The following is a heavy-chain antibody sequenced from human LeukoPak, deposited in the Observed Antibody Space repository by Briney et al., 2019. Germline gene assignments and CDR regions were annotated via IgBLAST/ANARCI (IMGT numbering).Heavy chain of an antibody. Sequence: GESLKISCWGFGYTFNAYWITWVRQMPGKGLDWVGRIDPSGSYTNYSPSFQGHVTISADKSISTAYLQWSSLKPSDTAIYYCARRENFAELSPDYWGQGTLVTVSS. V-gene: IGHV5-10-1*01. J-gene: IGHJ4*02. D-gene: IGHD3-10*01. CDR3: ARRENFAELSPDY. CDR1: GYTFNAYW. CDR2: IDPSGSYT.